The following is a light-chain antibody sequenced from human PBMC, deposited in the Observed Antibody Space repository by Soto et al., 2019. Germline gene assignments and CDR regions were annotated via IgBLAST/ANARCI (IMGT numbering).Light chain of an antibody. J-gene: IGKJ2*03. CDR2: DAS. CDR3: HQYNKWPYS. Sequence: DIQMTQSPSTLSASVGDRVTITCRASQSISSWLAWYQQKPGKAPKLLIYDASSLESGVPSRFSGSGSGTEFTLTISSLQPDDFAVYYCHQYNKWPYSFGQGTKLEIK. CDR1: QSISSW. V-gene: IGKV1-5*01.